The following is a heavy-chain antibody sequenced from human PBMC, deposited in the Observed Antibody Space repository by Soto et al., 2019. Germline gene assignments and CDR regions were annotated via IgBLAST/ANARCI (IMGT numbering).Heavy chain of an antibody. CDR2: IFVTSGTI. D-gene: IGHD3-9*01. J-gene: IGHJ4*02. CDR1: GFTFSSYS. V-gene: IGHV3-48*04. CDR3: ARDKDWAFDY. Sequence: GGSLRLSCVASGFTFSSYSMVWVCQAPGKGLEWVSYIFVTSGTIYYADSVKGRFTVSRDNAKNSLFLLMNSLRAEDTAVYYCARDKDWAFDYWGQGTQVTVSS.